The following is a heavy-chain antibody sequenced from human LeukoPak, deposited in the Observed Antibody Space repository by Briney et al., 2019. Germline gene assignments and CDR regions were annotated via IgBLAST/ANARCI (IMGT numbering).Heavy chain of an antibody. J-gene: IGHJ4*02. D-gene: IGHD3-22*01. CDR3: AKDANYYDSSGFFIPFDY. CDR2: ISGNGHQT. V-gene: IGHV3-23*01. Sequence: HPAGSLRLSCSASGFAFSRFAMTWVRHLPGKGLDWVSTISGNGHQTYYGDSVKGRFSVSRDNSKNILYLQMDSLRADDSALYYCAKDANYYDSSGFFIPFDYWGQGTLVPVSS. CDR1: GFAFSRFA.